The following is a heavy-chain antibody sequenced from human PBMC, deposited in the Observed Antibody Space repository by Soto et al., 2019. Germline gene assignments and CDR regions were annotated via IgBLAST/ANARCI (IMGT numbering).Heavy chain of an antibody. CDR3: TRDMGTDTPFDP. Sequence: PGGSLRLSCAASGFSLCNVWMDWVRQAPGKGLEWVGRIKSKSGGGTADCAAPVKGRFTISRDDSQNILYLQMNSLKIEDTAVYYCTRDMGTDTPFDPWGQGTLVTVSS. V-gene: IGHV3-15*07. D-gene: IGHD1-7*01. CDR2: IKSKSGGGTA. CDR1: GFSLCNVW. J-gene: IGHJ5*02.